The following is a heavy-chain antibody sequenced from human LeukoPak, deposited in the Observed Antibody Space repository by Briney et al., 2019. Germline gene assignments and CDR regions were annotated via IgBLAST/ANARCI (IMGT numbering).Heavy chain of an antibody. CDR1: GFTFSDYY. D-gene: IGHD3-22*01. V-gene: IGHV3-11*01. Sequence: TGGSLILSCAASGFTFSDYYMSWLRQAPGKGLEWVAYICDSGRTVYYADSVKGRFTISRDNAKNSVYLQMNNLRAEDTAVYYCARDRLGDYDHSGYYDKWGRGTLVTVSS. J-gene: IGHJ4*02. CDR2: ICDSGRTV. CDR3: ARDRLGDYDHSGYYDK.